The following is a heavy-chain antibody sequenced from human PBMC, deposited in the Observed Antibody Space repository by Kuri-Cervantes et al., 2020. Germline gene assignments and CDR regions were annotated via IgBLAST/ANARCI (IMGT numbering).Heavy chain of an antibody. V-gene: IGHV3-30*03. Sequence: GESLKISCAASGFTFSSYGIHWVRQAPGKGLEWVAVISYDGSNKYYADSVKGRFTISRDNSKNTLYLQMNSLRAEDTAVYYCARDLPQAFMKWLRVPGPEAFDIWGQGTMVTVSS. J-gene: IGHJ3*02. D-gene: IGHD5-12*01. CDR3: ARDLPQAFMKWLRVPGPEAFDI. CDR2: ISYDGSNK. CDR1: GFTFSSYG.